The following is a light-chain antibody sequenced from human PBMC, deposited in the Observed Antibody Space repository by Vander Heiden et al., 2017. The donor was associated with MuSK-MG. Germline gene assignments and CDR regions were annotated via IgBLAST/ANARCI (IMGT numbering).Light chain of an antibody. CDR3: MQSLLLS. V-gene: IGKV2D-29*01. CDR2: EAC. CDR1: QSLLHSDGRTY. J-gene: IGKJ5*01. Sequence: DIVMTQTPLSLSVTPGQPASISCRSSQSLLHSDGRTYLYWYLQKPGQTPQLLIYEACNRFSEVSDRLSGRGSGTDFTLKISRVEAEDVGVYYSMQSLLLSFGQGTQVEIK.